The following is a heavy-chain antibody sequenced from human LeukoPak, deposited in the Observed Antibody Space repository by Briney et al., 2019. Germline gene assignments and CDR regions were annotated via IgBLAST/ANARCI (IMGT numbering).Heavy chain of an antibody. Sequence: GASVKVSCKASGGTFSSYAISWVRQAPGQGLEWMGRIIPILGIANYAQKFQGRVTITADKSTSTAYMELSSLRSEDTAVYYCARGVLEMATTQLDYWGQGTLVTVSS. CDR3: ARGVLEMATTQLDY. J-gene: IGHJ4*02. CDR2: IIPILGIA. V-gene: IGHV1-69*04. D-gene: IGHD5-12*01. CDR1: GGTFSSYA.